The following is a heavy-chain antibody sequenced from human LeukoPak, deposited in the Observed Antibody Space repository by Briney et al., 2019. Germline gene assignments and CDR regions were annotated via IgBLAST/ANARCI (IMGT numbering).Heavy chain of an antibody. V-gene: IGHV4-39*01. J-gene: IGHJ4*02. Sequence: PSETLSLTCTVSGGSVSSSDYYWGWIRQPPGKGLEWIGSINYSGNTYYNPSLKNRVTISVDTSKNQFSLKLSSVTAADTAVYYYARSLSTTGLRWGQGTLVTVSS. CDR2: INYSGNT. CDR3: ARSLSTTGLR. CDR1: GGSVSSSDYY. D-gene: IGHD1-1*01.